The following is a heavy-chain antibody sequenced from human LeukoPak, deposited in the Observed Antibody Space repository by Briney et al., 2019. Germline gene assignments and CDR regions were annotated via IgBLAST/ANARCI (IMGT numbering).Heavy chain of an antibody. CDR1: GFTFSTYG. CDR3: ARDERWIQFTY. J-gene: IGHJ4*02. V-gene: IGHV3-30*02. Sequence: GGSLRLSCAASGFTFSTYGMHWVRQAPGKGLEWVAFIRYDGSNKYYADSVKGRFTISRDNAKNSLYLHMNGLRVEDTAIYYCARDERWIQFTYWGQGTLVTVSS. D-gene: IGHD5-18*01. CDR2: IRYDGSNK.